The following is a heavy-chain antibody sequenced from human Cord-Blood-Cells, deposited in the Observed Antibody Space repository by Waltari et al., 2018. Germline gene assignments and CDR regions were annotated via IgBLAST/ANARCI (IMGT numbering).Heavy chain of an antibody. D-gene: IGHD3-10*02. CDR3: ARLDAFWGSMLLTGWYFDL. CDR1: GGSISSSSYY. CDR2: IYYSGST. J-gene: IGHJ2*01. Sequence: QLQLQESGPGLVKPSETLSLTCTVSGGSISSSSYYWGWIRQPPGKGLEWIGGIYYSGSTYYNPSRKSRVTISVDTSKNQFSLKLSSVTAADTAVYYCARLDAFWGSMLLTGWYFDLWGRGTLVTVSS. V-gene: IGHV4-39*07.